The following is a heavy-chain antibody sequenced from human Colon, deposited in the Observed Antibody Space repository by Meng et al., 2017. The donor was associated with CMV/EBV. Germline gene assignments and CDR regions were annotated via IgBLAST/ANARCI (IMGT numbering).Heavy chain of an antibody. V-gene: IGHV3-7*01. CDR3: ARRPGRGGDYYYYGMDV. CDR1: GFTFSSYW. Sequence: GGSLRLSCAASGFTFSSYWMSWVRQAPGKGLEWVANIKQDGSEKYYVDSVKGRFTASRDNARNSLYLQMNSLRAEDTAVYYCARRPGRGGDYYYYGMDVWGQGTTVTVSS. J-gene: IGHJ6*02. CDR2: IKQDGSEK. D-gene: IGHD3-10*01.